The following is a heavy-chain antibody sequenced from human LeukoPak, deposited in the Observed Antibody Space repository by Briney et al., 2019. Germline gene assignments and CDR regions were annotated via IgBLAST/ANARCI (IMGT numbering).Heavy chain of an antibody. Sequence: AGGSLRLSCAAPGFTCSTYTRYWVRHPPAKGLEWVSIIGSSGGGIHYADSVKGRFTISRDNSKNALYLQMNSLRVEDTAVYYCAIDPNWGTHSWGQGVLVTVSS. CDR1: GFTCSTYT. CDR2: IGSSGGGI. J-gene: IGHJ4*02. CDR3: AIDPNWGTHS. D-gene: IGHD7-27*01. V-gene: IGHV3-23*01.